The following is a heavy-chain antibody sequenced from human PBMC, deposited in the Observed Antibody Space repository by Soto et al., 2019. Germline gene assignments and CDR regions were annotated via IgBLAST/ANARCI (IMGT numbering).Heavy chain of an antibody. CDR3: VRDRSVTVFGVVIAPFDY. CDR1: GYTFSYFG. CDR2: ISGHNGET. Sequence: QVQMVQSGAEVKKPGASLKVSCQASGYTFSYFGISWVRLAPGQGLEWMGWISGHNGETNYAQKFQGRVTMTTDTSTSTAYMELRSLRSDATAIYYCVRDRSVTVFGVVIAPFDYGCQGTPVTVSS. V-gene: IGHV1-18*01. D-gene: IGHD3-16*02. J-gene: IGHJ4*02.